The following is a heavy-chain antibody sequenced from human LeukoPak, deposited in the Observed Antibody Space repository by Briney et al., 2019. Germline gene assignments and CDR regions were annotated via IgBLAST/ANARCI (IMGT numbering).Heavy chain of an antibody. V-gene: IGHV3-23*01. CDR3: AKRTGLDAFDI. CDR2: ISPTAGTT. J-gene: IGHJ3*02. Sequence: PGGSLRLSCAASGFTFGSYGMSWVRQAPGKGLEWVSHISPTAGTTYYANSVKGRFTISRENSKSTLYLQMNSLRAEDTAVYYCAKRTGLDAFDIWGQGTMVIVSS. CDR1: GFTFGSYG.